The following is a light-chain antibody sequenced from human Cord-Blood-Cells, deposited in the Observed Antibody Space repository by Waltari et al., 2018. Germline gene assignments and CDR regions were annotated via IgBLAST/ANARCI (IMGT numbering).Light chain of an antibody. CDR2: AAS. J-gene: IGKJ1*01. CDR1: QGISSY. V-gene: IGKV1-8*01. Sequence: GDRVTITCRASQGISSYLAWYQQKPGKAPKLLIYAASTLQSGVPSRFSGSGSGTDFTLTIGCLQSEDFATYYCQQYYSYPRTFGQGTKVEIK. CDR3: QQYYSYPRT.